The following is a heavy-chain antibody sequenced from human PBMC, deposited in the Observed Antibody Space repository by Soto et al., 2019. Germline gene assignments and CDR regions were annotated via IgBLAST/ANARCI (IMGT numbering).Heavy chain of an antibody. J-gene: IGHJ4*02. CDR3: ARRFKGQPVLRYFDWFGFDY. CDR1: GGSISSSSYY. Sequence: SETLSLTCTVSGGSISSSSYYWVWIRQPPGKGLEWIGSIYYSGSTYYNPSLKSRVTISVDTSKNQFSLKLSSVTAADTAVYYCARRFKGQPVLRYFDWFGFDYWGQGTLVTVSS. D-gene: IGHD3-9*01. V-gene: IGHV4-39*01. CDR2: IYYSGST.